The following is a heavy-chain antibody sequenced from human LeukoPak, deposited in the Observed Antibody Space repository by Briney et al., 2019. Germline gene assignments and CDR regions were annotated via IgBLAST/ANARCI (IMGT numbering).Heavy chain of an antibody. CDR1: GGSFSGYY. V-gene: IGHV4-34*01. CDR2: INHSGST. CDR3: ARAGRTTVTLPFDY. J-gene: IGHJ4*02. Sequence: ASETLSLTCAVCGGSFSGYYWSWIRQPPGKGLEWIGEINHSGSTNYNPSLKSRVTTSVDTSKNQFSLKLSSVTAADTAVYYCARAGRTTVTLPFDYWGQGTLVTVSS. D-gene: IGHD4-17*01.